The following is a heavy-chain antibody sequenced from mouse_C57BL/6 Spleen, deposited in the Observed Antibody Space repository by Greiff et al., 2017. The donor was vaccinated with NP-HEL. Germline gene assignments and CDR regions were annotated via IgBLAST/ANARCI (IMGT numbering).Heavy chain of an antibody. CDR3: ARGLGGFAY. V-gene: IGHV5-4*03. J-gene: IGHJ3*01. Sequence: DVKLVESGGGLVKPGGSLKLSCAASGFTFSSYAMSWVRQTPEKRLEWVATISDGGSYTYYPDNVKGRFTISRDNAKNNLYLQMSHLKSEDTAIYYCARGLGGFAYWGQGTLVTVSA. CDR1: GFTFSSYA. CDR2: ISDGGSYT.